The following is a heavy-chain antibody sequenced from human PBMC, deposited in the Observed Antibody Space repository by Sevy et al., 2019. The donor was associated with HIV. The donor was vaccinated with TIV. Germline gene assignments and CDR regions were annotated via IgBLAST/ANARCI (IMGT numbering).Heavy chain of an antibody. J-gene: IGHJ4*02. CDR2: ISSNGGST. CDR3: AREGVGGYSYSLVY. CDR1: GFSFSSYA. Sequence: GGSLRLSCAASGFSFSSYALHWVRQAPGKGLEYVSAISSNGGSTYYADSVKGRFTISRDNSKNTLYLQMGSLRAEDMAVYYCAREGVGGYSYSLVYWGQGTLVTVSS. V-gene: IGHV3-64*02. D-gene: IGHD5-18*01.